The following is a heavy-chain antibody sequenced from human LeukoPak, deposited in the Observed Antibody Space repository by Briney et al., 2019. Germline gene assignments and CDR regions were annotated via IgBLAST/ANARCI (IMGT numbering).Heavy chain of an antibody. CDR2: IYPGDSDT. CDR3: ARQGYGSGSYVGAFDI. J-gene: IGHJ3*02. V-gene: IGHV5-51*01. D-gene: IGHD3-10*01. CDR1: GYSFTSYW. Sequence: GEYLKISCKGSGYSFTSYWIGWVRQMPGKGLEWMGIIYPGDSDTRYSPSFQGQVTISADKSISTAYLQWSSLKASDTAMYYCARQGYGSGSYVGAFDIWGQGTMVTVSS.